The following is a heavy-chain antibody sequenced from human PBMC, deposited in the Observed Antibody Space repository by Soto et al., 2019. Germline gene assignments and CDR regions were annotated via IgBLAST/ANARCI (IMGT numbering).Heavy chain of an antibody. D-gene: IGHD2-2*01. CDR3: ANSRGYQLLIRGPYFDY. CDR2: ISGSGGST. CDR1: GFTFSSYA. Sequence: PGGSLRLSCAASGFTFSSYAMSWVRQAPGKGLEWVSAISGSGGSTYYADSVKGRFTISRDNSKNTLYLQMNSLRAEDTAVYYCANSRGYQLLIRGPYFDYWGQGTLVTVSS. V-gene: IGHV3-23*01. J-gene: IGHJ4*02.